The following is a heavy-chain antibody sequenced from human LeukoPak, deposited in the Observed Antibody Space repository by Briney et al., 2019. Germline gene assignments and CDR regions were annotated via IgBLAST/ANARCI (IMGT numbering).Heavy chain of an antibody. Sequence: GGSLRLSCAASGFPFGSHAMKWVRKAPGKGLEWVSVIRSSGTSKYYIDSVEDRFTISRDNSNNTLYLQMNSLRAEDTAVYYCAKDKYSRRDGYNGPYFFDYWAREPWSPSPQ. V-gene: IGHV3-23*01. CDR2: IRSSGTSK. CDR3: AKDKYSRRDGYNGPYFFDY. CDR1: GFPFGSHA. J-gene: IGHJ4*02. D-gene: IGHD5-24*01.